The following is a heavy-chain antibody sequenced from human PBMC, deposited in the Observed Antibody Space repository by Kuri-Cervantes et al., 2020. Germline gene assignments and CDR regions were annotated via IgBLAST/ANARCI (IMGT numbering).Heavy chain of an antibody. CDR3: ASLVGNWGSYGY. Sequence: GGSLRLSCAASGFTFSSYEMNWVRQAPGKGLEWLSYISGSDNTIYYADSVKGRFTISRDNAKNSLYLQMNSLRAEDTAVYYCASLVGNWGSYGYWGQGTLVTVSS. CDR2: ISGSDNTI. V-gene: IGHV3-48*03. CDR1: GFTFSSYE. J-gene: IGHJ4*02. D-gene: IGHD7-27*01.